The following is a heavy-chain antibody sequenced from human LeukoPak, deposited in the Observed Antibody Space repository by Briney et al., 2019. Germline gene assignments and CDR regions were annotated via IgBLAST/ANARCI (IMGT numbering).Heavy chain of an antibody. CDR2: MNSDGSST. V-gene: IGHV3-74*01. CDR1: GFTFSGYW. J-gene: IGHJ4*02. CDR3: GRNMVEATTRVIDY. Sequence: PSGGSLRLSCAASGFTFSGYWMHWVRQGPGKGLVWVSRMNSDGSSTSYADSVKGRFTISRDDAKNSLYLQMNTLRAEDTGVYYCGRNMVEATTRVIDYGGQGPLVTVSS. D-gene: IGHD2/OR15-2a*01.